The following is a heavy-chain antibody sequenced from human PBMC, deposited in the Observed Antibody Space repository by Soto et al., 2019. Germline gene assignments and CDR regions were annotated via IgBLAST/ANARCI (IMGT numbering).Heavy chain of an antibody. CDR2: ISAYTCNR. D-gene: IGHD1-26*01. J-gene: IGHJ4*02. Sequence: QVPLVQSGAEVKKPGASVTVSCKTSGYTPTNYDIGWVRQAPGQGLEWMGWISAYTCNRNSAQKLQGRLTMTTDTSTTTAYMELRSLRSDDTAVYYCARALYRSGTFYAFDNWGQGTLVTVSS. CDR1: GYTPTNYD. V-gene: IGHV1-18*01. CDR3: ARALYRSGTFYAFDN.